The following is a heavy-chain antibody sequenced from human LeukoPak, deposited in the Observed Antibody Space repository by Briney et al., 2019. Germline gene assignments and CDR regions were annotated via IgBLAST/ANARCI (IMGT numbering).Heavy chain of an antibody. CDR1: GGSISSYY. CDR2: IYSSGST. V-gene: IGHV4-59*12. Sequence: SETLSLTCTVSGGSISSYYWSWIRQPPGKGLEWIGYIYSSGSTDYNPSLKSRVTMSVDTSKNQFSLNLRSVTAADTAVYYCARGPPPDFDCWGQGTLVTVSS. CDR3: ARGPPPDFDC. J-gene: IGHJ4*02.